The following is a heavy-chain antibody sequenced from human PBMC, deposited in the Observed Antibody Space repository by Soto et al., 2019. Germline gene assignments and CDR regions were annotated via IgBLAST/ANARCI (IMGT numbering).Heavy chain of an antibody. Sequence: GGSLRLSCAASGFTFSSYSMNWVRQAPGKGLEWVSSISSSSSYIYYADSVKGRFTISRDNARNSLYLQMNSLRAEDTAVYYCARGIIVGAIRFFYYHYYGMDVWGQGTTVTVSS. CDR3: ARGIIVGAIRFFYYHYYGMDV. V-gene: IGHV3-21*01. J-gene: IGHJ6*02. CDR1: GFTFSSYS. D-gene: IGHD1-26*01. CDR2: ISSSSSYI.